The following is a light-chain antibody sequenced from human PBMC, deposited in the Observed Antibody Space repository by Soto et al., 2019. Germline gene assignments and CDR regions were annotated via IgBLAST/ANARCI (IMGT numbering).Light chain of an antibody. J-gene: IGKJ2*01. CDR3: QRYDTSPYT. Sequence: ELVLTQSPGNLSLSPGERATLSCRASHSVSSTYFAWYQQKPGQAPRLLIYAASSRETGIPDTCSGSGSGIDFTVTISRVEHEDSAVYYCQRYDTSPYTFGQGNKRESK. CDR1: HSVSSTY. CDR2: AAS. V-gene: IGKV3-20*01.